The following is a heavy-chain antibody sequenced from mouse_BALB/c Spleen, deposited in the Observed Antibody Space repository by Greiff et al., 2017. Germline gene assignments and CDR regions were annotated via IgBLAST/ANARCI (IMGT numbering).Heavy chain of an antibody. Sequence: SGAELVRPGALVKLSCKASGFNIKDYYMHWVKQRPEQGLEWIGWIDPENGNTIYDPKFQGKASITADTSSNTAYLQLSSLTSEDTAVYYCAIYYYGRGAMDYWGQGTSVTVSS. CDR2: IDPENGNT. J-gene: IGHJ4*01. CDR3: AIYYYGRGAMDY. D-gene: IGHD1-1*01. CDR1: GFNIKDYY. V-gene: IGHV14-1*02.